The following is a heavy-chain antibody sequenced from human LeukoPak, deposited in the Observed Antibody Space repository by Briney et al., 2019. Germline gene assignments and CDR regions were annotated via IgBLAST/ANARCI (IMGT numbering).Heavy chain of an antibody. CDR2: ISASGGGT. CDR1: RFTLNRYA. CDR3: ARLDENFYYMDV. D-gene: IGHD3/OR15-3a*01. V-gene: IGHV3-23*01. J-gene: IGHJ6*03. Sequence: GGSLRLSCAASRFTLNRYAMSWVRQAPGKGLEWVSSISASGGGTFYPSSARGRFTISRYNSKGTVFLQMNCLTTHYRSIYYCARLDENFYYMDVWGQGTTVTVSS.